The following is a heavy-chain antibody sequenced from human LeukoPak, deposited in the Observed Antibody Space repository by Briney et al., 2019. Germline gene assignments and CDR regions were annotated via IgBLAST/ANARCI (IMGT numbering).Heavy chain of an antibody. J-gene: IGHJ4*02. V-gene: IGHV3-21*01. D-gene: IGHD3-3*01. Sequence: GGSLRLSCAASGFIFSSYSMNWVRQAPGKGLEWVSSISSSSSYIYYADSVKGRFTISRDNAKNSLYLQMNSLRAEDTAVYYCARASEWLYGDYWGQGTLVTVSS. CDR3: ARASEWLYGDY. CDR2: ISSSSSYI. CDR1: GFIFSSYS.